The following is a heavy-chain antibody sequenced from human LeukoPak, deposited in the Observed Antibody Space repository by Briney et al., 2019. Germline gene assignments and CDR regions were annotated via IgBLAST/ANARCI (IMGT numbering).Heavy chain of an antibody. J-gene: IGHJ4*02. CDR2: ISSGGSTI. V-gene: IGHV3-48*01. D-gene: IGHD2-2*01. CDR1: GFTFSSYS. Sequence: AGGSLRLSCAASGFTFSSYSMNWVRQAPGKGLEWVSYISSGGSTIYYADSVKGRFTISRDNAKNSLYLQMNSLRAEDTAVYYCASPTSRGYWGQGTLVTVSS. CDR3: ASPTSRGY.